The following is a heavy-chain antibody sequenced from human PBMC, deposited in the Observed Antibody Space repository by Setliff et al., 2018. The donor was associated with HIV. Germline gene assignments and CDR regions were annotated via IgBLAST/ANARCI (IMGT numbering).Heavy chain of an antibody. CDR2: INRGGST. V-gene: IGHV4-34*01. CDR1: GGSFSDYY. CDR3: ARALGYYYDSSGYVDY. Sequence: SETLSLTCAVYGGSFSDYYWSWIRQPPGKGLEWIGEINRGGSTNYNPSLKSRVTISLDTPKRQFSLKLSSVTAADTAVYYCARALGYYYDSSGYVDYWGQGTLVTVSS. J-gene: IGHJ4*02. D-gene: IGHD3-22*01.